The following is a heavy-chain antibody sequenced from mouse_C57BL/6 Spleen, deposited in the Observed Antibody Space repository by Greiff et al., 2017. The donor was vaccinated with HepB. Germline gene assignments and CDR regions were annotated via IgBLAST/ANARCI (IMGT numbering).Heavy chain of an antibody. Sequence: QVQLQQPGTELVKPGASVKLSCKASGYTFTSYWMHWVKQRPGQGLEWIGNINPSNGGTNYNEKFKSKATLTVDKSSSTAYMQLSSLTSEDSAVYYGARDPLYGNYVGGYFDVWGTGTTVTVSS. V-gene: IGHV1-53*01. CDR1: GYTFTSYW. CDR2: INPSNGGT. CDR3: ARDPLYGNYVGGYFDV. J-gene: IGHJ1*03. D-gene: IGHD2-1*01.